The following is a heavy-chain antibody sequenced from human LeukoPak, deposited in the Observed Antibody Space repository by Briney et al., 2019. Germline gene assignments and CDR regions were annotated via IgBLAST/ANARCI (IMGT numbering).Heavy chain of an antibody. Sequence: GGSLRLSCSASGFTFSTYAMHWVRPARGKGLEYVSAISRNGGRTYYADSVKGRFTISRDNSMNTLYLQMSSLRAEDTAVYYCVKDLPSGGGVDYWGQGTLVTVSS. CDR1: GFTFSTYA. J-gene: IGHJ4*02. CDR3: VKDLPSGGGVDY. D-gene: IGHD3-10*01. V-gene: IGHV3-64D*06. CDR2: ISRNGGRT.